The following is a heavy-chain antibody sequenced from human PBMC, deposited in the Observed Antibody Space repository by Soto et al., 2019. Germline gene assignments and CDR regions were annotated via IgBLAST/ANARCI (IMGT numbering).Heavy chain of an antibody. CDR1: GFAFRSYN. Sequence: LRLSCAASGFAFRSYNMNWVRQAPGKGLEWVASISSGSSNIYYADSVKGRFTISRDNAKNSLFLQMDSLRAEDSAVYYCASATVVAATFDFWGQGTLVTVSS. V-gene: IGHV3-21*01. CDR2: ISSGSSNI. D-gene: IGHD2-15*01. CDR3: ASATVVAATFDF. J-gene: IGHJ4*02.